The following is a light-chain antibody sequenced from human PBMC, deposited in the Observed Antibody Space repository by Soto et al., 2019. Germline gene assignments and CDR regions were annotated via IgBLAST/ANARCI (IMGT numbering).Light chain of an antibody. CDR1: QAVPNN. J-gene: IGKJ5*01. Sequence: DIHLTQSPSFLSASVGDRVTITCRPSQAVPNNMAWYQQKPGKPPKLLIYEESTLHSGVPSRFSGRKSGTQFTLTISSLQGDDFATYFCQQYNSYPITFGQGTRLEIK. CDR3: QQYNSYPIT. V-gene: IGKV1-9*01. CDR2: EES.